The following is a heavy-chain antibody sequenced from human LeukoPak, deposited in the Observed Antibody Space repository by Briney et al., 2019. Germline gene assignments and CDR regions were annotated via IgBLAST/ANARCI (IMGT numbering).Heavy chain of an antibody. Sequence: GGSLRLSCAASGFTFSSYSMNWVRQAPGKGLEWVSSISSSSSYIYYADSVKGRFTISRDNAKNSLYLQMNRLRAEDTAVYYCARELESQGRTPGNAFDIWGQGTMVTVSS. V-gene: IGHV3-21*01. CDR1: GFTFSSYS. CDR2: ISSSSSYI. J-gene: IGHJ3*02. D-gene: IGHD3-3*01. CDR3: ARELESQGRTPGNAFDI.